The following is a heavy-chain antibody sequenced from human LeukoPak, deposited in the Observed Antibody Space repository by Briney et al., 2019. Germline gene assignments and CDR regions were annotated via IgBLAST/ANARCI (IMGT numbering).Heavy chain of an antibody. V-gene: IGHV7-4-1*02. D-gene: IGHD3-16*01. CDR1: GYTFTSYG. CDR3: ARDWGSRPFDY. CDR2: INTNTGNP. Sequence: ASVKVSCKASGYTFTSYGISWVRQAPGQGLEWMGWINTNTGNPTYAQGFTGRFVSSLDTSVSTAYLQISSLKAEDTAVYYCARDWGSRPFDYWGQGTLVTVSS. J-gene: IGHJ4*02.